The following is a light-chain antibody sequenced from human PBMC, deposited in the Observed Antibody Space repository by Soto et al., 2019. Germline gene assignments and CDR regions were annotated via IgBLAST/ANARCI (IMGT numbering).Light chain of an antibody. CDR2: TTN. V-gene: IGLV1-44*01. Sequence: QSVLTQPHSASETPGQRVTISCSGSSSNIGTSSVHWFQQLPGTAPELLISTTNQRPSGVPERFSGSKSGTSASLAISGLQSEDEADYYCAAWDDSLNGHVFGTGTKVTVL. CDR1: SSNIGTSS. CDR3: AAWDDSLNGHV. J-gene: IGLJ1*01.